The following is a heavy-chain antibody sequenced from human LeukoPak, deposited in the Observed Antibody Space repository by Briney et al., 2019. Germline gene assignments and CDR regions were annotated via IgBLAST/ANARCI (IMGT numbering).Heavy chain of an antibody. J-gene: IGHJ6*02. CDR2: ISGSGGST. D-gene: IGHD3-10*01. CDR1: GFTFSSYA. CDR3: AKGLLWFGELTDPYYYYGMDV. V-gene: IGHV3-23*01. Sequence: GGSLRLSCAASGFTFSSYAMSWVRQAPGKGLEWVSAISGSGGSTYYADSVKGRFTISRDNSKNTLYLQMNSLRAEDTAVYYCAKGLLWFGELTDPYYYYGMDVWGQGTTVTVSS.